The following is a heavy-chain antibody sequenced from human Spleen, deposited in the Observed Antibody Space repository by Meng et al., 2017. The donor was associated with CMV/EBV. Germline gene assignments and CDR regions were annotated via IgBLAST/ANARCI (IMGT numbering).Heavy chain of an antibody. D-gene: IGHD6-6*01. V-gene: IGHV1-2*02. CDR3: ARDSSSSHYYYYYGMDV. J-gene: IGHJ6*02. Sequence: ASVKVSCKASGYTFTGYYMHWIRQAPGQGLEWMGWINPNNGDVKYAQKFQGRVTMTRDTSISTAYMELSRLRSDDTAVYYCARDSSSSHYYYYYGMDVWGQGTTVTVSS. CDR1: GYTFTGYY. CDR2: INPNNGDV.